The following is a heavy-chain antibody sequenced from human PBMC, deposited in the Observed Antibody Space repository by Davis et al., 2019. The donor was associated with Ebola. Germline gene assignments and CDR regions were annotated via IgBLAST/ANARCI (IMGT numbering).Heavy chain of an antibody. CDR1: GFSFSVYW. CDR3: VRDASTGWAFAY. CDR2: IKNDGSDK. V-gene: IGHV3-7*01. D-gene: IGHD1-1*01. Sequence: GESLKISCAASGFSFSVYWMYWVRQAPVKGLEWVASIKNDGSDKYYMDSVRGRFTVSRDNTNNLLFLQMNSLRAEDTAIYYCVRDASTGWAFAYWGQGTPVTVSS. J-gene: IGHJ4*02.